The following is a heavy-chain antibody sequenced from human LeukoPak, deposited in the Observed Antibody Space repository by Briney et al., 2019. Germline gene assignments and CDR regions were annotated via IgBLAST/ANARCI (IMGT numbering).Heavy chain of an antibody. CDR1: GFTVSSNS. D-gene: IGHD3-10*01. V-gene: IGHV3-53*01. CDR3: ARDYRGSESPSIY. J-gene: IGHJ4*02. Sequence: PGGSLRLSCTVSGFTVSSNSMSWVRQAPGKGLEWVSFIYSDNTHYSDSVKGRFTISRDNSKNTLYLQMNSLRAEDTAVYYCARDYRGSESPSIYWGQGTLVTVSS. CDR2: IYSDNT.